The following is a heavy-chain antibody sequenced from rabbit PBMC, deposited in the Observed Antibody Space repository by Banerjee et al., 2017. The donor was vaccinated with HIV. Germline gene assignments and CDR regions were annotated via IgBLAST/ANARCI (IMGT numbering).Heavy chain of an antibody. CDR2: MYVGSYGST. J-gene: IGHJ3*01. CDR3: ARDDAGVVGYDWDL. D-gene: IGHD4-2*01. CDR1: GFDFSSNA. V-gene: IGHV1S40*01. Sequence: QSLEESGGDLVKPGASLTLTCTASGFDFSSNAMCWVRQAPGKGLEWIGTMYVGSYGSTYYASWAKGRFTISKTSSTTVTLQMTSLTAADTATYFCARDDAGVVGYDWDLWGQGTLVTVS.